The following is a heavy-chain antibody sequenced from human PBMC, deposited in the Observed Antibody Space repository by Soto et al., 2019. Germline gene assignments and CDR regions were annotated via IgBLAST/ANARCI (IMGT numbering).Heavy chain of an antibody. Sequence: EVQLLESGGGLAQPGGSLRLSCEASGFTFKNYAMSWVRQAPGKGLEWISIISGSGGSSFYADSVKGRFTIARDNSKNTLFLHMNSLRVDDTAVFFCAKDTQTHAVAAAILRHHTYYGMDVWGQGTAVTVSS. V-gene: IGHV3-23*01. CDR3: AKDTQTHAVAAAILRHHTYYGMDV. CDR1: GFTFKNYA. D-gene: IGHD2-2*01. J-gene: IGHJ6*01. CDR2: ISGSGGSS.